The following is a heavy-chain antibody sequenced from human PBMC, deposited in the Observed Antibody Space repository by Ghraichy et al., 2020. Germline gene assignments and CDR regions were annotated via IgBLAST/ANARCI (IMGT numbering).Heavy chain of an antibody. Sequence: SCAASGFTFSSYGMHWVRQAPGKGLEWVAVISYDGSNKYYADSVKGRFTISRDNSKNTLYLQMNSLRAEDTAVYYCAKDPYYYDSSGYWDYFDYWGQGTLVTVSS. V-gene: IGHV3-30*18. J-gene: IGHJ4*02. CDR1: GFTFSSYG. CDR3: AKDPYYYDSSGYWDYFDY. D-gene: IGHD3-22*01. CDR2: ISYDGSNK.